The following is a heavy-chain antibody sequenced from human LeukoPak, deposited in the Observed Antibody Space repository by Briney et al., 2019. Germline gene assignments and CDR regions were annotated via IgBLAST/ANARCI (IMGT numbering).Heavy chain of an antibody. V-gene: IGHV3-23*01. CDR1: GFTFSSYA. CDR2: ISGSGDIT. J-gene: IGHJ4*02. CDR3: AKDPSYNWNYLTY. Sequence: GGSLRLSCAASGFTFSSYAMTWVRQAPGKGLEWVSAISGSGDITYYADSMKGRFTISRDNSKNTLYLQMNSLRAEDTAVNYCAKDPSYNWNYLTYWGQGTLVTVSS. D-gene: IGHD1-20*01.